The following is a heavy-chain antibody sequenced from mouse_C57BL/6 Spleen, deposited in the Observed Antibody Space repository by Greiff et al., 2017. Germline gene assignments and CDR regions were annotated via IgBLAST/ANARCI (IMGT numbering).Heavy chain of an antibody. CDR2: IYPGSGST. V-gene: IGHV1-55*01. CDR3: ARSLYYYGSSPWFAN. D-gene: IGHD1-1*01. Sequence: QVQLQQPGAELVKPGASVKMSCKASGYTFTSYWITWVKQRPGQGLEWIGDIYPGSGSTNYNEKFKSKATLTVDTSSSTAYMQLSSLTSEDSAVYYCARSLYYYGSSPWFANWGQGTLVTVSA. J-gene: IGHJ3*01. CDR1: GYTFTSYW.